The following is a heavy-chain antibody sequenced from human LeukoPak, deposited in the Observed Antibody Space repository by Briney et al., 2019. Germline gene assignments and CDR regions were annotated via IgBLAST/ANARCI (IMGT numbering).Heavy chain of an antibody. V-gene: IGHV1-18*01. CDR1: GYTFTNYG. D-gene: IGHD3-22*01. J-gene: IGHJ4*02. Sequence: GASVKVSCKASGYTFTNYGVSWVRQAPGQGLEWMGWISAYNGHTSYAQKLQGRVTMTTDTSTSTAYMELRSLRSDDTAVYYCARDKSYYYDSMSFDYWGQGTLVTVSS. CDR3: ARDKSYYYDSMSFDY. CDR2: ISAYNGHT.